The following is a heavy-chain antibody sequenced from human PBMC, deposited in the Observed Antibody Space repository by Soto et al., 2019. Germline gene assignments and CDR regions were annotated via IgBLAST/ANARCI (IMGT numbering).Heavy chain of an antibody. J-gene: IGHJ5*02. CDR3: ARVYSSGWHNWFDP. CDR1: GYTFTSYG. Sequence: ASVKVSCKASGYTFTSYGISWVRQAPGQGLEWMGWISAYNGNTNYAQKLQGRVTMTTDTSTSTDYMKLRSLRSDDTAVYYCARVYSSGWHNWFDPWGQGTLVTVSS. D-gene: IGHD6-19*01. V-gene: IGHV1-18*01. CDR2: ISAYNGNT.